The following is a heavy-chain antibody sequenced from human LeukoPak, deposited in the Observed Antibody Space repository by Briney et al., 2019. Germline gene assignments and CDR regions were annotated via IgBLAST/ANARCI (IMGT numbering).Heavy chain of an antibody. J-gene: IGHJ4*02. CDR3: ARDLGTTAQGSY. CDR1: GFTVSSNY. CDR2: IYSGGST. V-gene: IGHV3-66*01. D-gene: IGHD4-17*01. Sequence: GGSLRLSCAASGFTVSSNYMSWVRQAPGKGLEWVSVIYSGGSTSYADSVKGRFTISRDNSKNTLYLQMNSLRAEDTAVYYCARDLGTTAQGSYWGQGTLVTVSS.